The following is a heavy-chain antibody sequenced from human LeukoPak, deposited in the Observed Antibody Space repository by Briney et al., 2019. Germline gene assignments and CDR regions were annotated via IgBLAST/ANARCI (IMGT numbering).Heavy chain of an antibody. J-gene: IGHJ4*02. V-gene: IGHV1-69*05. CDR2: IIPIFGTA. D-gene: IGHD6-19*01. CDR1: GGTFSSYA. Sequence: ASVKVSCKASGGTFSSYAISWVRQAPGQGLEWMGRIIPIFGTANYAQKFQGRVTITTDESTSTAYMELSSLRSEDTAVYYCARGPVAGVPYDCWGQGTLVTVSS. CDR3: ARGPVAGVPYDC.